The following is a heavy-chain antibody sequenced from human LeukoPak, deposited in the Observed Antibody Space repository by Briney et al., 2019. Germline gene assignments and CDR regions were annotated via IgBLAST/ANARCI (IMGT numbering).Heavy chain of an antibody. Sequence: SETLSLTCTVSGGSISSHYWSWIRQPPGKGLEWIGYIYYSGNTNYNPSLKSRVTISLDTSKNQFSLRLNSVTAADTAVYYCARGRLRSSFDYWGQGTLVTVSS. CDR2: IYYSGNT. CDR3: ARGRLRSSFDY. D-gene: IGHD2/OR15-2a*01. V-gene: IGHV4-59*11. CDR1: GGSISSHY. J-gene: IGHJ4*02.